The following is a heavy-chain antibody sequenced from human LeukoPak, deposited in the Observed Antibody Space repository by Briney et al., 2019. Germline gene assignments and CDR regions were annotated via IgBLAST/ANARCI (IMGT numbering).Heavy chain of an antibody. CDR1: GGSISSYY. CDR3: ARGPYLFYGMDV. V-gene: IGHV4-59*01. Sequence: SETLSLTCTVSGGSISSYYWSWIRQPPGKGLEWIGYIYYSGSTNYNPSLKSRVTISVDTSKNQFSLKLSSVTAADTAVYYCARGPYLFYGMDVWGQGTTVTVSS. CDR2: IYYSGST. J-gene: IGHJ6*02. D-gene: IGHD2-2*01.